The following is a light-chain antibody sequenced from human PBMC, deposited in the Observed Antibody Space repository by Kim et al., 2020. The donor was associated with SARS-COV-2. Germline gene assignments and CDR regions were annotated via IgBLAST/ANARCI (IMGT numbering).Light chain of an antibody. CDR2: GAS. CDR3: HQYDSSSWT. V-gene: IGKV3-20*01. CDR1: QSVSSSY. Sequence: SPGERATLSCRASQSVSSSYLAWYQQKPGQAPRLLIYGASIRATGIPDRFSGSGSGTDFTLTISRLEPEDFAVYYCHQYDSSSWTFGQGTKVDIK. J-gene: IGKJ1*01.